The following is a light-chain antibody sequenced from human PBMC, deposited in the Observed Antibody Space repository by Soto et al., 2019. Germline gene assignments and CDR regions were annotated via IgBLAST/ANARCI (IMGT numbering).Light chain of an antibody. V-gene: IGKV1-39*01. J-gene: IGKJ2*01. CDR1: QSISSY. CDR3: QQSYSTPRT. CDR2: AAS. Sequence: DIQMTQSPSSLSASVGDRVTITCRASQSISSYLNWYQQKPGKAPTLLIYAASSWQSGVPSRFSSSGSGTDFTLTISRLQPEDFSTYDCQQSYSTPRTFGQGTKLEIK.